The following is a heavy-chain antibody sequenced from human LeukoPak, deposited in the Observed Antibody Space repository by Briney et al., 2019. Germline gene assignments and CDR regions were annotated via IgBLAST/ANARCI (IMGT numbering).Heavy chain of an antibody. CDR3: AKARVSYYYYMDV. J-gene: IGHJ6*03. Sequence: PGGSLRLSCAASGFTFSSYGMHWVRQAPGKGLEWVAFIRYDGSNKYYADSVKGRFTISRDNSKNTLYLQMNSLRAEDTAVYYCAKARVSYYYYMDVWGKGTTVTISS. CDR2: IRYDGSNK. CDR1: GFTFSSYG. V-gene: IGHV3-30*02.